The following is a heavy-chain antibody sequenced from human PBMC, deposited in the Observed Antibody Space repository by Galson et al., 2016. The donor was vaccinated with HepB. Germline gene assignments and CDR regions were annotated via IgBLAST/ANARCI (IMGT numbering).Heavy chain of an antibody. CDR3: ARDLTSPWLLHSYWYFGL. CDR2: ISSSTTYI. CDR1: GFTFSNYN. J-gene: IGHJ2*01. V-gene: IGHV3-21*01. Sequence: SLRLSCAASGFTFSNYNMNWVRQAPGKGLEWVSSISSSTTYIYYADSVKGRFTISRDNAKNSLYLQMNSLRAEDTAVYYCARDLTSPWLLHSYWYFGLWGRGTLVTVSS. D-gene: IGHD3-22*01.